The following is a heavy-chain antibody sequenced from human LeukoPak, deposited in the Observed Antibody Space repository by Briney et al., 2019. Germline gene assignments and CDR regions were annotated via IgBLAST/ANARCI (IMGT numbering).Heavy chain of an antibody. V-gene: IGHV3-23*01. J-gene: IGHJ5*02. CDR3: ARDFGGSRFDP. D-gene: IGHD3-10*01. CDR1: GFTFSSYV. Sequence: GGSLRLSCAASGFTFSSYVMSWVRQAPGKGLEWVSSISDTGDNTYYADSVKGRFTISRDNSKNTLYLQMNSLRAEDTAVYYCARDFGGSRFDPWGQGTLVTVSS. CDR2: ISDTGDNT.